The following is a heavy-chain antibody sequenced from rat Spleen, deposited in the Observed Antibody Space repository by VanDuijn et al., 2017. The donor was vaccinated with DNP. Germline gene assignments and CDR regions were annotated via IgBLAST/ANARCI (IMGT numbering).Heavy chain of an antibody. J-gene: IGHJ2*01. Sequence: EVQLVESGGGLVQPGRSMKLSCAASGFTFSNYDMAWVRQAPKKGLEWVATISYDGSSTYYRDSVKGRFTISRDNAKSTLYLQMDSLRSEDTATYYCTTRGIYGGYDYWGQGVMVTVSS. CDR2: ISYDGSST. D-gene: IGHD1-11*01. CDR3: TTRGIYGGYDY. V-gene: IGHV5-7*01. CDR1: GFTFSNYD.